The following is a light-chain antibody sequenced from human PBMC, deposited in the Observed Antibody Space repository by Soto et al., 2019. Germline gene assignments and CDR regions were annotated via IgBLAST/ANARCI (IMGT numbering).Light chain of an antibody. CDR2: DNI. Sequence: HSVLTQSPSVSAAPGQTVTISCSGTSSNIGNNYVSWYQLLPETAPKLLIYDNIKRPSGIPDRFSGSKSGTSATLVITGLQTGDEADYYCGTWESSRNWVFGGGTKLTVL. J-gene: IGLJ3*02. CDR3: GTWESSRNWV. V-gene: IGLV1-51*01. CDR1: SSNIGNNY.